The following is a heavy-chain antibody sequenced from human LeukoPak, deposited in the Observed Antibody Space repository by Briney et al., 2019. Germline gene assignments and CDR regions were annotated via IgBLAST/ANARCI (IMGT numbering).Heavy chain of an antibody. V-gene: IGHV4-39*07. D-gene: IGHD5-24*01. J-gene: IGHJ4*02. CDR1: GGSISSSSYY. CDR3: ARDRDGYNYYFDC. Sequence: PLETLSLTCTVSGGSISSSSYYWGWIRQPPGKGLEWIGSIYYSGSTYYNPSLKSRVTISVDTSKNQFSLKVTSVTAADTAVYFCARDRDGYNYYFDCWGQGALVTVSS. CDR2: IYYSGST.